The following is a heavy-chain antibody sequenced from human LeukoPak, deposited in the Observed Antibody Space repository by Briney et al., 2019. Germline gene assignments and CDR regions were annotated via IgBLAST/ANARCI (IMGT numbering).Heavy chain of an antibody. CDR1: GFTFSSYW. J-gene: IGHJ6*02. CDR3: ARDFHYGDYENYYYGMDV. Sequence: GGSLRLSCAASGFTFSSYWMSWVRQAPGKGLEWVANIKQDGSEKYYVDSVKGRFTISRDNAKNSLYLQMNSLRAEDTAVYYCARDFHYGDYENYYYGMDVWGQGTTVSVSS. CDR2: IKQDGSEK. V-gene: IGHV3-7*01. D-gene: IGHD4-17*01.